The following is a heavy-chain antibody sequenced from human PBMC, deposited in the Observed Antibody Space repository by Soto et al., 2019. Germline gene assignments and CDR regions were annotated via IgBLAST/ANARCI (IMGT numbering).Heavy chain of an antibody. V-gene: IGHV4-39*01. CDR1: GGSISSSSYY. J-gene: IGHJ4*02. D-gene: IGHD1-26*01. Sequence: TSETLSLTCTVSGGSISSSSYYWGWIRQPPGKGLEWIGSIYYSGSTYYNPSLKSRVTISVDTSKNQFSLKLSSVTAADTAVYYCARWGSRRGSYSGFDYWGQGTLVTVSS. CDR3: ARWGSRRGSYSGFDY. CDR2: IYYSGST.